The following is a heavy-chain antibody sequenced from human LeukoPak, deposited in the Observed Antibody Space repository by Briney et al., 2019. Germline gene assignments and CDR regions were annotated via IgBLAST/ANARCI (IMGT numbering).Heavy chain of an antibody. V-gene: IGHV4-39*01. CDR1: GGSISSSSYY. CDR3: ARQATTVTTNPIFDY. J-gene: IGHJ4*02. D-gene: IGHD4-17*01. CDR2: IYYSGST. Sequence: SETLSLTCTVSGGSISSSSYYWDWIRQPPGKGLEWIGTIYYSGSTYYNPSLKSRVTISVDTSKNQFSLKLSSVTAADTAVYYCARQATTVTTNPIFDYWGQGTLVTVSS.